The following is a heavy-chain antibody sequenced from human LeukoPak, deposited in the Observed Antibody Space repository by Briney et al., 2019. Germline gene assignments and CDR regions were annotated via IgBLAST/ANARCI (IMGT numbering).Heavy chain of an antibody. V-gene: IGHV1-2*02. J-gene: IGHJ5*02. Sequence: EASVKVSCKASGYTFTGYYMHWVRQAPGQGLEWMGWINPNSGGTNYAQKFQGRVTMTRDTSISTAYMELSRLRSDDTAVYYCARTRAVVVVAAWWFDPWGQGTMVTVSS. CDR1: GYTFTGYY. CDR3: ARTRAVVVVAAWWFDP. CDR2: INPNSGGT. D-gene: IGHD2-15*01.